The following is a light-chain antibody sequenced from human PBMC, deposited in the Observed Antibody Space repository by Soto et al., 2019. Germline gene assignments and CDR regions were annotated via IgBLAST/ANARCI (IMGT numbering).Light chain of an antibody. CDR1: QSVSSN. Sequence: EIVMTQSPATLSVSPGERATLSCRASQSVSSNLAWYQQKPGQAPRLLIYGASTRATGIPARFSGSRSGTEFTLTISSLQSEDFSVYYCQQHNNWPAPTVGGGTKVEIK. J-gene: IGKJ4*01. V-gene: IGKV3-15*01. CDR2: GAS. CDR3: QQHNNWPAPT.